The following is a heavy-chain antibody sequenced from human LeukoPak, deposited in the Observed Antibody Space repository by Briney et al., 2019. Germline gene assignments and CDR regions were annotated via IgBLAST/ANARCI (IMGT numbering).Heavy chain of an antibody. Sequence: LVKVSCKASGGTFISYAISWVRQAPGQGLEWMGGIIPIFGTANYAQKFQGRVTITADESTSTAYMELSSLRSEDTAVYYCARVGGQGSRGFDPWGQGTLVTVSS. V-gene: IGHV1-69*13. CDR3: ARVGGQGSRGFDP. CDR1: GGTFISYA. J-gene: IGHJ5*02. D-gene: IGHD2-15*01. CDR2: IIPIFGTA.